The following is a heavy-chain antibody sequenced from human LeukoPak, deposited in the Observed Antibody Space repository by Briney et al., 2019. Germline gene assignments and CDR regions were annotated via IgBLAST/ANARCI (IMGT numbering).Heavy chain of an antibody. CDR1: GFTFSDYY. J-gene: IGHJ4*02. CDR2: ISNSGSTT. V-gene: IGHV3-11*01. Sequence: PGGSLRLSCAASGFTFSDYYMSWIRQAPGKGLEWISYISNSGSTTYYADSVKGRFTFSRDNAKNSLFLQMNSLGAEDTAVYYCARLAPYYGTGIIWGQGTLVTVSS. D-gene: IGHD3-10*01. CDR3: ARLAPYYGTGII.